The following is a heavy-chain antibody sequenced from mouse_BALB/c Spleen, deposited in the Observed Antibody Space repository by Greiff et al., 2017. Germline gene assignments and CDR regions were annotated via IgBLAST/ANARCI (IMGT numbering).Heavy chain of an antibody. CDR2: IYPGNGDT. CDR3: ARLYDGYYVGYAMDY. CDR1: GYTFTSYN. V-gene: IGHV1-12*01. D-gene: IGHD2-3*01. Sequence: LQQPGAELVKPGASVKMSCKASGYTFTSYNMHWVKQTPGKGLEWIGAIYPGNGDTSYNQKFKGKATLTADKSSSTAYMQLSSLTSEDAAVYFCARLYDGYYVGYAMDYWGQGTSVTVSS. J-gene: IGHJ4*01.